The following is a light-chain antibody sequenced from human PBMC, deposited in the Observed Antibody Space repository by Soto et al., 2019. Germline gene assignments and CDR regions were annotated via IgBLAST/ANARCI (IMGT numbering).Light chain of an antibody. CDR2: LNSDGSH. Sequence: QSVLTQSPSASASLGASVKLTCTLSSGHSSYAIAWHQQQPEKGPRYLMKLNSDGSHNKGDGIPDRFSGSSSGAERHLTISSLQSEDEADYYCQTWGTGIRVFGGGTKLTVL. CDR3: QTWGTGIRV. CDR1: SGHSSYA. J-gene: IGLJ3*02. V-gene: IGLV4-69*02.